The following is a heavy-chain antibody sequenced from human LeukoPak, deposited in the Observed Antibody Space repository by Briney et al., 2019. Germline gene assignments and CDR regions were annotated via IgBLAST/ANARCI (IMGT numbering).Heavy chain of an antibody. CDR3: AKAGSCYFWSGLFDY. V-gene: IGHV3-23*01. J-gene: IGHJ4*02. CDR2: MSVSGGST. D-gene: IGHD3-3*01. CDR1: YG. Sequence: YGXSXVRQAPGKGLEWVXXMSVSGGSTYYADSVKGRFNISRDNEKNTLYMKMNSLRAEDTAVYYCAKAGSCYFWSGLFDYWGQGTLVTVSS.